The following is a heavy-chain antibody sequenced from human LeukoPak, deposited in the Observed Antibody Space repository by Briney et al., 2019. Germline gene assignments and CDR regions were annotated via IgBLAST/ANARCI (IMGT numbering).Heavy chain of an antibody. Sequence: SETLSLTCAVYGGSFSGYYWSWIRQPPGKGLEWIGEINHSGSTNYNPSLKSRVTISVDTSKNQFSLKLSSVTAADTAVYYCARGYSSSWRRLNWFDPWGQGTLVTVPS. V-gene: IGHV4-34*01. CDR3: ARGYSSSWRRLNWFDP. CDR1: GGSFSGYY. CDR2: INHSGST. J-gene: IGHJ5*02. D-gene: IGHD6-13*01.